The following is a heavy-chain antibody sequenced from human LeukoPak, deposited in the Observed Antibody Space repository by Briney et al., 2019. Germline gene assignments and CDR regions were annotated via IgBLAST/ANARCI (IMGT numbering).Heavy chain of an antibody. Sequence: GGSLRLSCAASGFTFSSYNMNWVRQAPGKGLEWLSYISTSSGTIYYADSVKGRFTISRDNAKNSLYLQMNSLRAEDTAVYYCASIFSGYYLAYWGQGTLVTVSS. D-gene: IGHD3-22*01. CDR2: ISTSSGTI. V-gene: IGHV3-48*04. J-gene: IGHJ4*02. CDR3: ASIFSGYYLAY. CDR1: GFTFSSYN.